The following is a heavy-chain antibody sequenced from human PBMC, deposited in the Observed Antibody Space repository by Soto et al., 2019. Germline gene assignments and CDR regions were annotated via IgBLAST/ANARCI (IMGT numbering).Heavy chain of an antibody. J-gene: IGHJ4*02. CDR2: LSYDGSTE. V-gene: IGHV3-30*17. D-gene: IGHD3-22*01. CDR1: GFTFSRHP. CDR3: ARGGYYDSSGYYHVEFDY. Sequence: PGGSLRLSCTASGFTFSRHPMHWVRQAPGKGLEWVAVLSYDGSTEYYADSVKGRFTISRDNSKDTLFLQMNSLKPEDTAVYYCARGGYYDSSGYYHVEFDYWGQGTLVTVSS.